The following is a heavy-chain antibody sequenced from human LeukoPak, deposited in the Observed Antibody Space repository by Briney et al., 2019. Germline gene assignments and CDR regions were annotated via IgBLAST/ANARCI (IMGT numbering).Heavy chain of an antibody. CDR3: AKDHTSSWYYFDY. V-gene: IGHV3-30*18. J-gene: IGHJ4*02. CDR2: ISYDGSDK. CDR1: GFTFSTYG. D-gene: IGHD6-13*01. Sequence: PGGSLRLPCAASGFTFSTYGVHWVRQAPGKGLEWVAVISYDGSDKYYADSVKGRFTISRDNSKNTLYLQMNSLRAEDTAVYYCAKDHTSSWYYFDYWGQGTLVTVSS.